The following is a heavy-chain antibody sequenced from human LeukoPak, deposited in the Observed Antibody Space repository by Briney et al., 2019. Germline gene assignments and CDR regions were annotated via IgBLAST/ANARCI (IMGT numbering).Heavy chain of an antibody. D-gene: IGHD6-6*01. CDR2: INPSGGST. Sequence: ASVKVSCKASGYTFTGYYMHWVRQAPGQGLEWMGIINPSGGSTSYAQKFQGRVTMTRDTSTSTVYMELNSLRSEDTAVYYCARGRSIAARPGYFQHWGQGTLVTVSS. CDR1: GYTFTGYY. J-gene: IGHJ1*01. V-gene: IGHV1-46*01. CDR3: ARGRSIAARPGYFQH.